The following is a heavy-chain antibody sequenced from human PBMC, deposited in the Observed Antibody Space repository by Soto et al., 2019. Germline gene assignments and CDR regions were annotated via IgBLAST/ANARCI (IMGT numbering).Heavy chain of an antibody. CDR3: AKGQGFHDYGDEGVFDY. V-gene: IGHV3-9*01. CDR2: ISWNSGSI. CDR1: GFTFDDFA. Sequence: EVQLVESGGGLVQPGRSLRLSCAASGFTFDDFAMHWVRQAPGKGLEWVSGISWNSGSIGYADSVKGRFTISRDNAKNSLSLQMNSLRAEDTALYYCAKGQGFHDYGDEGVFDYWGQGTLVTVSS. J-gene: IGHJ4*02. D-gene: IGHD4-17*01.